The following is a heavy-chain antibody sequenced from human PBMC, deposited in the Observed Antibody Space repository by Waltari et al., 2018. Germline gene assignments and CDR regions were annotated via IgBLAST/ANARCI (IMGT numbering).Heavy chain of an antibody. D-gene: IGHD1-26*01. V-gene: IGHV3-74*01. CDR1: GFTFMSYG. CDR3: VRATLVGASTRAGLDP. Sequence: EVQLVESGGGLVQPGGSLRRSCPASGFTFMSYGIHWVRQAPGKGLVWVSRTNGDGSSTSYADSVKGRFTLSRDNAKNTLYLQMNSLRVEDTAVYYCVRATLVGASTRAGLDPWGQGTLVTVSS. CDR2: TNGDGSST. J-gene: IGHJ5*02.